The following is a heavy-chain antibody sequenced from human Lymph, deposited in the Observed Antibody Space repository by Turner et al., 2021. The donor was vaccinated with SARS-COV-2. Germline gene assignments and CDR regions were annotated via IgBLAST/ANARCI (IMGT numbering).Heavy chain of an antibody. V-gene: IGHV4-59*08. D-gene: IGHD5-18*01. J-gene: IGHJ4*02. Sequence: QVQLQESGPGLVKPSETLSLPCTVSGGSISSYYWSWIRQPPGKGLEWIGYISNSGSTNYNPPLKSRVTISLDTSKNQFSLKLSAVTAADTAVYYCARHGNELGIQLWGQGTLVTVSS. CDR1: GGSISSYY. CDR2: ISNSGST. CDR3: ARHGNELGIQL.